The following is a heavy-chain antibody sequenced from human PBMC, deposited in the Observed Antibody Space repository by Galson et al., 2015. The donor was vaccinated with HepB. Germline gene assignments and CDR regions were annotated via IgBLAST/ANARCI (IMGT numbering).Heavy chain of an antibody. D-gene: IGHD6-13*01. CDR1: GGTSSSYT. V-gene: IGHV1-69*02. J-gene: IGHJ5*02. CDR2: IIPILGIA. Sequence: SVKVSCKASGGTSSSYTISWVRQAPGQGLEWMGRIIPILGIANYAQKFQGRVTITADKSTSTAYMELSSLRSEDTAVYYCARVHSSSLNWFDPWGQGTLVTVSS. CDR3: ARVHSSSLNWFDP.